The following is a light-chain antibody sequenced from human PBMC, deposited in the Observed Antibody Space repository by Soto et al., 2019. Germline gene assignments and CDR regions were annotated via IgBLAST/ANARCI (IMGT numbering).Light chain of an antibody. CDR3: SSYKSSSTPNYV. CDR2: EVS. V-gene: IGLV2-14*01. Sequence: QSALTQPASVSGSPGQSITISCTGTSSDVGGYNYVSWYQQHPGKAPKLMIYEVSNRPSGVSNRFSGSKSGNTASLTISGLQAEDEAPYYCSSYKSSSTPNYVFGTGTKVTV. CDR1: SSDVGGYNY. J-gene: IGLJ1*01.